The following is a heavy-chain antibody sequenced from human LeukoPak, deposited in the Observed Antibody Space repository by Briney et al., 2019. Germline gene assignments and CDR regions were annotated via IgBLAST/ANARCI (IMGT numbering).Heavy chain of an antibody. V-gene: IGHV3-23*01. Sequence: PRGSLRLSCIASGFTFSSYAMGWVRQAPGKGLDWVSAISGSGVTTHYAGSVQGRFSISRDNSKNTLYLQMNSLRVEDTALYYCVKKVVVGATSPYSDFQDWGQGTLVTVSS. J-gene: IGHJ1*01. D-gene: IGHD1-26*01. CDR3: VKKVVVGATSPYSDFQD. CDR2: ISGSGVTT. CDR1: GFTFSSYA.